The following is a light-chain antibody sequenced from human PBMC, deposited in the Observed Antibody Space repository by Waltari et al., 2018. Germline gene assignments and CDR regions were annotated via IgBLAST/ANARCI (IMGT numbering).Light chain of an antibody. CDR1: HIGSKS. V-gene: IGLV3-21*02. CDR2: DDS. J-gene: IGLJ2*01. CDR3: QVWVTSGDHPV. Sequence: SYVLTQPPSVSVAPGQTARITCGGDHIGSKSVHWYQERPGQAPGLVVYDDSHRPAGIPERISGSNSENTATLTISRVEAGDEADYYCQVWVTSGDHPVFGGGTKLTVL.